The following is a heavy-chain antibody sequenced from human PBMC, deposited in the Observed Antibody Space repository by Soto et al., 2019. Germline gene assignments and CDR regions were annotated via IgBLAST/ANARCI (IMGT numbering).Heavy chain of an antibody. J-gene: IGHJ4*02. CDR1: GGSISSSNW. CDR2: IYHSGST. D-gene: IGHD3-9*01. CDR3: ASGHESILTGSRYFDY. Sequence: SETLSLTCAVSGGSISSSNWWSWVRQPPGKGLEWIGEIYHSGSTNYNPSLKSRVTISVDKSKNQFSLKLSSVTAADTAVYYCASGHESILTGSRYFDYWGQGTLVTVSS. V-gene: IGHV4-4*02.